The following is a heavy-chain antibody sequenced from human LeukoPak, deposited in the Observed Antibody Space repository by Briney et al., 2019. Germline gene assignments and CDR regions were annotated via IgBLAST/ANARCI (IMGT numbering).Heavy chain of an antibody. V-gene: IGHV3-15*01. J-gene: IGHJ1*01. CDR2: IKSKTDRGTT. D-gene: IGHD4-17*01. CDR1: GFTFSNAW. CDR3: TTEKTTVIWYFQY. Sequence: GGSLRLSCAASGFTFSNAWMSWVRQAPGKGLEWVGRIKSKTDRGTTDYAAPVKGRFAISSDDSKNTRDLQMNSLKTEDTAVYYCTTEKTTVIWYFQYWGQGTLVTVSS.